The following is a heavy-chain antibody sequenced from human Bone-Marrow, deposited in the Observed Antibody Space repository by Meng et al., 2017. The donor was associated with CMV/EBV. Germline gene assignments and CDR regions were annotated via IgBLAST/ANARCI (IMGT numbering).Heavy chain of an antibody. V-gene: IGHV4-34*01. J-gene: IGHJ6*02. D-gene: IGHD1-26*01. CDR1: GGSFNAYY. Sequence: GSLRLSCTVYGGSFNAYYYNWFRQAPGKGLEWIGEINHSGGTNYNPSLKSRVTISVDKSKNQFSLRLTSVTAADTAVYYCASESATYLGGRIYYHGMDVWGQGTTVTGSS. CDR2: INHSGGT. CDR3: ASESATYLGGRIYYHGMDV.